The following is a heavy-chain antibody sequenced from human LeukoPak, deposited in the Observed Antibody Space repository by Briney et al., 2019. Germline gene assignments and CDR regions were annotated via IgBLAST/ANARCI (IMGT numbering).Heavy chain of an antibody. Sequence: SETLSLTCTVSGGSISSYYWSWIRQPPGKGLEWIGYIYYSGSTNYNPSLKSRVTITVDTSKNQFSLKLSSVTAADTAVYYCARQKSRAILSPFDYWGQGTLVTVSS. CDR2: IYYSGST. D-gene: IGHD3-3*01. CDR3: ARQKSRAILSPFDY. V-gene: IGHV4-59*08. J-gene: IGHJ4*02. CDR1: GGSISSYY.